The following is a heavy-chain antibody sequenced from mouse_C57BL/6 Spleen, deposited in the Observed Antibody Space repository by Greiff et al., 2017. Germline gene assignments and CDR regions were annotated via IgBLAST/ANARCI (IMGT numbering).Heavy chain of an antibody. J-gene: IGHJ4*01. CDR3: AGTPDYYGSRDALDY. D-gene: IGHD1-1*01. CDR1: GYTFTSYW. Sequence: QVQLQQPGAELVMPGASVKLSCKASGYTFTSYWMHWVQQRPGQGLEWIGEIYPSDRSTNYNQKFKGKSTLTVDKSSSTAYMPLSSLPSEDSAVDYCAGTPDYYGSRDALDYWGQGTSVTVSA. CDR2: IYPSDRST. V-gene: IGHV1-69*01.